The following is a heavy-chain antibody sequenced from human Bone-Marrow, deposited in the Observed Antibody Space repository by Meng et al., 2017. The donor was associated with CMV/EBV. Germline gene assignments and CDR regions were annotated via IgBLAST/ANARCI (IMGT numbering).Heavy chain of an antibody. V-gene: IGHV1-2*02. J-gene: IGHJ6*02. CDR2: INPNSGGT. CDR1: GYIFSSYG. D-gene: IGHD4-11*01. CDR3: ARDFEDTYSMISYYYSGMEV. Sequence: ASVKVSCKASGYIFSSYGIGWVRQSPGQGLEWMGWINPNSGGTNYAQKVQGRVTMTRDTSISTAYMELSRLRSDDTAVYYCARDFEDTYSMISYYYSGMEVWGQETTVTVSS.